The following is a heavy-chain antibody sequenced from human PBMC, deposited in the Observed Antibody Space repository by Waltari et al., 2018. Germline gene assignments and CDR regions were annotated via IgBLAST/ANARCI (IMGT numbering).Heavy chain of an antibody. CDR2: IKQDGSEK. V-gene: IGHV3-7*01. D-gene: IGHD6-19*01. Sequence: EVQLVESGGGLVQPGGSLRLSCAASGFPFSSDWMGWVRKAPGKGLEWVANIKQDGSEKYYVDSVKGRFTISRDNAKNSLYLQMNSLRAEDTAVYYCARDQRSRIAVADFDYWGQGTLVTVSS. J-gene: IGHJ4*02. CDR1: GFPFSSDW. CDR3: ARDQRSRIAVADFDY.